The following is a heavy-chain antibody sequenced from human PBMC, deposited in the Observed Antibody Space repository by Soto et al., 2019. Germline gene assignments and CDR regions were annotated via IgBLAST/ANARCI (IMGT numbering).Heavy chain of an antibody. Sequence: GGSLRLSCVASGLTFGSRAMSWVRQAPGGGLQWVSTITDTGGDAKYADSVRGRFVISRDNSKKILYLQMTSLTAEDSAMYFCARGSTDSYPGSRIFDFWGRGTLVTVSS. J-gene: IGHJ4*02. CDR1: GLTFGSRA. D-gene: IGHD3-10*01. CDR3: ARGSTDSYPGSRIFDF. V-gene: IGHV3-23*01. CDR2: ITDTGGDA.